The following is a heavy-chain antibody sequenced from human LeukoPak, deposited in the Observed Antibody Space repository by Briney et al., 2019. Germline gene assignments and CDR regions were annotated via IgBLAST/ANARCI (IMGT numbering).Heavy chain of an antibody. CDR3: ARDGGGITFGGVIVRPDY. Sequence: ASVKVSCKASGYTFTGYYMHWVRQAPGQGLEWIGRINPNSGGTNYAQKFQGRVTMTRDTSISTAYMELSRLRSDDTGVYYCARDGGGITFGGVIVRPDYWGQGTLVTVSS. CDR2: INPNSGGT. J-gene: IGHJ4*02. CDR1: GYTFTGYY. V-gene: IGHV1-2*05. D-gene: IGHD3-16*02.